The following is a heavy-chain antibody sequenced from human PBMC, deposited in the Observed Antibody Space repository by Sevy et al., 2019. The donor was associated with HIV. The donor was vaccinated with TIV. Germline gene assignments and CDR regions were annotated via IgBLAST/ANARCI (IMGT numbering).Heavy chain of an antibody. J-gene: IGHJ4*02. V-gene: IGHV3-66*01. CDR3: AVWSSARTLFDY. CDR2: IYSDGKT. D-gene: IGHD6-19*01. Sequence: GGYLRLSCAASGFTVSRNYMSWVRQAPGKGLEWVSVIYSDGKTFYADSVQDRFTISRDNSKNTLYLQMNSLRAEDTAVYYCAVWSSARTLFDYWGQGTLVTVSS. CDR1: GFTVSRNY.